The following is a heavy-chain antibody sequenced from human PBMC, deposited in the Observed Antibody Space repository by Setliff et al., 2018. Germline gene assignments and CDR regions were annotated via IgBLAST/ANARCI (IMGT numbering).Heavy chain of an antibody. V-gene: IGHV1-46*01. CDR2: INTGGGSA. D-gene: IGHD6-13*01. J-gene: IGHJ4*02. CDR3: ARGGMAAAGRKGVFEH. CDR1: GYSFTRYY. Sequence: EASVKVSCKTSGYSFTRYYMHWVRQAPGQGLEWMGIINTGGGSASYAQKFQGRVTMTSDTSTSTVYMEVNSVTSDDTAMYFCARGGMAAAGRKGVFEHWGQGTLVTVSS.